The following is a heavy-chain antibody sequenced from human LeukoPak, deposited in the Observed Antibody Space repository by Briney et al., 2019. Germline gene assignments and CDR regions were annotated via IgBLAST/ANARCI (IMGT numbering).Heavy chain of an antibody. CDR1: GFTFSSYS. V-gene: IGHV3-74*01. J-gene: IGHJ4*02. CDR3: ATGNYDSSGYSV. D-gene: IGHD3-22*01. CDR2: INSDGSST. Sequence: PGGSLRLSCAASGFTFSSYSMNWVRQAPGKGLVWVSHINSDGSSTYYADSVKGRFTVSRDNARNTLYLQMNSLRAEDTAVYYCATGNYDSSGYSVWGQGTLVTVSS.